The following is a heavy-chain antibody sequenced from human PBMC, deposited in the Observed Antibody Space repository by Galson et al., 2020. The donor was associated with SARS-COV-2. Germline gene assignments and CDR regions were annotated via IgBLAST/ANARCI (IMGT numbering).Heavy chain of an antibody. CDR1: GFTFSTFA. V-gene: IGHV3-23*01. J-gene: IGHJ4*02. D-gene: IGHD3-10*01. CDR2: INGASNSI. Sequence: GGSLRLSCAASGFTFSTFAVTWVRQAPGKGLEWVSSINGASNSIYYADSVKGRFTISRDNSKSTLYLQMNSLRAEDAAIYFCAKASRTSWGVFDLWGPGTLVTVSS. CDR3: AKASRTSWGVFDL.